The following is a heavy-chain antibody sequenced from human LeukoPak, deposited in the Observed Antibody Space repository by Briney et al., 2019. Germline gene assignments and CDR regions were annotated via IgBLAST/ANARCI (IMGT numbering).Heavy chain of an antibody. V-gene: IGHV1-69*06. CDR1: GYTFTSYG. J-gene: IGHJ4*02. CDR2: IIPIFGTA. CDR3: ARAPRGGGSCYEDY. Sequence: SVTVSFTASGYTFTSYGISWVRQAPGQGLEWMGGIIPIFGTANYAQKFRGRVTITADKSTRTDYMELSSLRSEDTAVYYCARAPRGGGSCYEDYWGQGTLVTVSS. D-gene: IGHD2-15*01.